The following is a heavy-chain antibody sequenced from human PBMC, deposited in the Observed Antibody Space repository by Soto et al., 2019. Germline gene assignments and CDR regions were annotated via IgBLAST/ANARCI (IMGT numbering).Heavy chain of an antibody. D-gene: IGHD3-16*01. CDR3: AKLGESSTLGPFDY. Sequence: PGGSLRLSCAASGFTFSSYAMTWVRQAPGKGLEWVSTLSGSGGNTYHADSVKGRFTISRDNSKNTLYLQMNSLRAEDTAVYYCAKLGESSTLGPFDYWGQGTLVTVSS. CDR2: LSGSGGNT. CDR1: GFTFSSYA. J-gene: IGHJ4*02. V-gene: IGHV3-23*01.